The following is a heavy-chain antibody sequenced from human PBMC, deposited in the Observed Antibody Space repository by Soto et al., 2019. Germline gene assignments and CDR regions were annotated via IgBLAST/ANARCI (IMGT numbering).Heavy chain of an antibody. D-gene: IGHD3-9*01. Sequence: EVQLVESGGGLVKPGGSLRLSCAASGFTFSSYSMNWVRQAPGKGLEWVSSISSNSRYIYYADSVKGRFTISRDNAKSSLFLQMDSLRAEDTAVFYCARRSGGTYDILTGYFDYWGQGTLVTVSS. J-gene: IGHJ4*02. V-gene: IGHV3-21*01. CDR2: ISSNSRYI. CDR1: GFTFSSYS. CDR3: ARRSGGTYDILTGYFDY.